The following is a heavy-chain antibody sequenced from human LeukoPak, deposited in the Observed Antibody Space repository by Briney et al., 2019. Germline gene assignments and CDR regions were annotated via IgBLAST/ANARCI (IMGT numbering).Heavy chain of an antibody. V-gene: IGHV3-43*01. D-gene: IGHD5-12*01. CDR2: INWDGGST. CDR3: AKGDVDSPMHFYH. Sequence: GGSLRLSCAASGFIFDDFTIHWVRQVPGKGLEWVSLINWDGGSTYYADSVKGRFTISRDNSKNSLYLQMDSLTTEDTAFYYCAKGDVDSPMHFYHWGQGTLVTVSS. J-gene: IGHJ4*02. CDR1: GFIFDDFT.